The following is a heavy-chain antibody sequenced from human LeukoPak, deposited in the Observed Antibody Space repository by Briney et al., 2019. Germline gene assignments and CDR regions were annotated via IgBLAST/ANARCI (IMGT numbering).Heavy chain of an antibody. CDR1: GFTFSDYA. J-gene: IGHJ3*01. V-gene: IGHV3-23*01. D-gene: IGHD4-17*01. CDR3: AKDPNGDYVGAFDS. Sequence: GGSLRLSCAASGFTFSDYAMIWVRQAPGKGLEWVSAIGGGGGSIHYAESVKGRFTISRDNSKNTLFLQMNSLRADDTAVYYCAKDPNGDYVGAFDSGGQGTMVSVSS. CDR2: IGGGGGSI.